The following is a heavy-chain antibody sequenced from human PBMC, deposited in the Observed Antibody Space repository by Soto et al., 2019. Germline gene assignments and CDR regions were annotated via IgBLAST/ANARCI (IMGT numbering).Heavy chain of an antibody. Sequence: EVQLVESGGGLFKPGESLRLSCAASGFTFSSYSMNWVRQAPGKGLEWVSTISSRNNDMYYVDSVKGRFTISRDNARNSVYLQMNSLRADDTAVYYSARDVNGGFCGAWGQGTVVTVSS. J-gene: IGHJ5*02. V-gene: IGHV3-21*01. CDR1: GFTFSSYS. CDR2: ISSRNNDM. D-gene: IGHD2-21*01. CDR3: ARDVNGGFCGA.